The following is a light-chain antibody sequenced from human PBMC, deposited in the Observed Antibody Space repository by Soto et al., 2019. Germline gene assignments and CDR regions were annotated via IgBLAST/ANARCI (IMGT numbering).Light chain of an antibody. CDR1: QSVSSSY. V-gene: IGKV3-20*01. CDR2: GAS. Sequence: EIGLTQSPGTLSLSPGERATLSCRASQSVSSSYLAWYQQKPGQAPRLLIYGASSRATGIPDRFSGSGSGTDFTLIISRLEPEDFAVYHCQHYASTLYTFGQGTKLEIK. CDR3: QHYASTLYT. J-gene: IGKJ2*01.